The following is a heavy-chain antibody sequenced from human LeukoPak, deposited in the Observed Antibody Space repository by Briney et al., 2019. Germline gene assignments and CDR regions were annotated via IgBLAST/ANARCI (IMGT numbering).Heavy chain of an antibody. D-gene: IGHD3-16*01. CDR1: RFTFDSYA. J-gene: IGHJ6*02. V-gene: IGHV3-15*01. Sequence: PGGSLRLSCSESAASRFTFDSYAMTWVRQAPGKGLEWVGRIKRKTGGETTDYAASVKGRFTISSDDSKHTLYPQMNTLKTEDTAVYYCATDTFDYIWGRDGDTMDAWGQGTTVTVSS. CDR3: ATDTFDYIWGRDGDTMDA. CDR2: IKRKTGGETT.